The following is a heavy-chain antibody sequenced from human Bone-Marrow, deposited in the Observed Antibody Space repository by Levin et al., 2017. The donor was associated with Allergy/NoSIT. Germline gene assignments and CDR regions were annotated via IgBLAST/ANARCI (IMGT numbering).Heavy chain of an antibody. CDR1: GYTFTDYY. CDR3: ARPRGTAETSNFDAFDI. Sequence: VKVSCRTSGYTFTDYYIQWVRQAPGQGLEWMGRIKSASGGANYAQNFQGRVTMTRDTSISTAYMELAGLRSDDTAVYYCARPRGTAETSNFDAFDIWGQGTVVTVSS. J-gene: IGHJ3*02. D-gene: IGHD4-17*01. CDR2: IKSASGGA. V-gene: IGHV1-2*06.